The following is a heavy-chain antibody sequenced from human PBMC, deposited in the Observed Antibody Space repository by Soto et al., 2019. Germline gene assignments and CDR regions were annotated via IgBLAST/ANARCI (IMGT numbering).Heavy chain of an antibody. D-gene: IGHD3-10*01. CDR2: AYHSGST. Sequence: QLQLQESGPGLVRPSGTLSLTCAVSGGFTSTNNWWSWVRQPPGKGLEWIGDAYHSGSTEYNPSLKSRVSISVDKSKNQISLQLTSATAADTAVYYWARSPPSSYYGGSGTFDYWGQGTLVTVSS. J-gene: IGHJ4*02. CDR3: ARSPPSSYYGGSGTFDY. V-gene: IGHV4-4*02. CDR1: GGFTSTNNW.